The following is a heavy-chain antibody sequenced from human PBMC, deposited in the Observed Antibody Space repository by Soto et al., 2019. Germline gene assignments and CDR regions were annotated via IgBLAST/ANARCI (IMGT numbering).Heavy chain of an antibody. V-gene: IGHV3-23*01. D-gene: IGHD3-9*01. CDR3: AKELMIALRYFDWLPVRFGIPFVP. Sequence: GGSLRLSCAASGFTFSSDAMSWVRQAPGKGLEWVSAISGSGGSTYYADSVKGRFTISRDNSKNTLYLQMNSLRAEDTAVYYCAKELMIALRYFDWLPVRFGIPFVPWGQGTLVTVSS. J-gene: IGHJ5*02. CDR2: ISGSGGST. CDR1: GFTFSSDA.